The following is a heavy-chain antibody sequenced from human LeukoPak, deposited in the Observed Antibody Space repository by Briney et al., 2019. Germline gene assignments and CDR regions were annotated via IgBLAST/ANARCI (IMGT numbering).Heavy chain of an antibody. Sequence: SETLSLTCAVYGGSFSGYYWSWIRQPPGKGLEWIGEINHSGSTNYNPSLKSRVTISVDTSKNQFSLKLSSVTAADTAVYYCARGLSSSRQTYYWGQGTLVTVSS. CDR1: GGSFSGYY. CDR2: INHSGST. CDR3: ARGLSSSRQTYY. V-gene: IGHV4-34*01. D-gene: IGHD6-13*01. J-gene: IGHJ4*02.